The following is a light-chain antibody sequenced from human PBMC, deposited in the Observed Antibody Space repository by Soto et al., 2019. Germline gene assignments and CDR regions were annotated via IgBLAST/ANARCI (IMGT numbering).Light chain of an antibody. Sequence: EIVLTQSPATLSLSPGERATLSCRASQSVSSYLAWYQQKPGQAPRLLIYDASNRATGIPARFSGSGSGTDFTLPISSLGPEDFAVYFCQPRSNWPLTFGQGTKVEI. CDR1: QSVSSY. J-gene: IGKJ1*01. CDR3: QPRSNWPLT. CDR2: DAS. V-gene: IGKV3-11*01.